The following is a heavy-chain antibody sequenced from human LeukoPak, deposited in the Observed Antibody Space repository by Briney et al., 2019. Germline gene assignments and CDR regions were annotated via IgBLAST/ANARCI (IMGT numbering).Heavy chain of an antibody. Sequence: ASVKASCKASGYTFTSYYMHWVRQAPGQGLEWMGIINPSGGSTSYAQKFQGRVTMTRDMSTSTVYMELSSLRSEDRAVYYCARESGGGSYSLDYWGQGTLVTVSS. CDR1: GYTFTSYY. D-gene: IGHD1-26*01. J-gene: IGHJ4*02. CDR3: ARESGGGSYSLDY. V-gene: IGHV1-46*01. CDR2: INPSGGST.